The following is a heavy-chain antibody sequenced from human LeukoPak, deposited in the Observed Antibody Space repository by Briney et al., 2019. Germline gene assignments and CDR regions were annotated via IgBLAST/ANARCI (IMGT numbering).Heavy chain of an antibody. Sequence: SETLSLTCAVSGYSISSGYYWGWIRQPPGKGLEWIGSIYHSGSTYYNPSLKSRVTISVDTSKNQFSLKLSSVTAADTAVYYGARAGPPGIAVAGLDYWGQGTLVTVSS. J-gene: IGHJ4*02. CDR2: IYHSGST. V-gene: IGHV4-38-2*01. CDR3: ARAGPPGIAVAGLDY. CDR1: GYSISSGYY. D-gene: IGHD6-19*01.